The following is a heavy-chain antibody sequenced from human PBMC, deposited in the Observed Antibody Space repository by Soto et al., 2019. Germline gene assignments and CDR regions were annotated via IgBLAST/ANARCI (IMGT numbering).Heavy chain of an antibody. J-gene: IGHJ6*04. Sequence: ASVKVSCKASGYTFTSYYMHWVRQAPGQGLEWMGIINPSGGSTSYAQKFQGRVTMTRDTSTSTVYMELSSLRSEDTAVYYCAREMWYYDYIWGIYGGADVWGEGTTVTVSS. CDR1: GYTFTSYY. CDR3: AREMWYYDYIWGIYGGADV. CDR2: INPSGGST. D-gene: IGHD3-16*01. V-gene: IGHV1-46*03.